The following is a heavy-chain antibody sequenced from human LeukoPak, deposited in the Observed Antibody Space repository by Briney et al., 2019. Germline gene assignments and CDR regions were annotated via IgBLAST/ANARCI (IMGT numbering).Heavy chain of an antibody. V-gene: IGHV4-34*01. CDR2: INHSGST. CDR1: GGSFCGYY. Sequence: SETLSLTCAVYGGSFCGYYWSWIRQPPGKGLEWIGEINHSGSTNYNPSLKSRVTISVDTSKNQFSLKLSSVTAADTAVYYCARGPNRYSSSWWGYWGQGTLVTVSS. CDR3: ARGPNRYSSSWWGY. J-gene: IGHJ4*02. D-gene: IGHD6-13*01.